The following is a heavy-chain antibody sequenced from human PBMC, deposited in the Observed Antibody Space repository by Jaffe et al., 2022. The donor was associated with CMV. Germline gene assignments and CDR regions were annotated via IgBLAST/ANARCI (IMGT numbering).Heavy chain of an antibody. D-gene: IGHD2-15*01. CDR2: IYYSGST. J-gene: IGHJ5*02. CDR1: GGSISSYY. V-gene: IGHV4-59*08. Sequence: QVQLQESGPGLVKPSETLSLTCTVSGGSISSYYWSWIRQPPGKGLEWIGYIYYSGSTNYNPSLKSRVTISVDTSKNQFSLKLSSVTAADTAVYYCARREYCSGGSCYGNWFDPWGQGTLVTVSS. CDR3: ARREYCSGGSCYGNWFDP.